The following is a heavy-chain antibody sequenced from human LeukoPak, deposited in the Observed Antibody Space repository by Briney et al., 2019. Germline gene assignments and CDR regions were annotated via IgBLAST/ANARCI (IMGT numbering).Heavy chain of an antibody. CDR3: ASDSGHDFWSGYWVY. J-gene: IGHJ4*02. CDR1: GFTFSSYW. Sequence: GGSLSLSCAASGFTFSSYWMSWVRQAPGKGLEWVANIKQDGSEKYYVDSVKGRFTISRDNPKNSRYLQMNSLRAEDTAVYYCASDSGHDFWSGYWVYWGQGTLVTVSS. CDR2: IKQDGSEK. D-gene: IGHD3-3*01. V-gene: IGHV3-7*01.